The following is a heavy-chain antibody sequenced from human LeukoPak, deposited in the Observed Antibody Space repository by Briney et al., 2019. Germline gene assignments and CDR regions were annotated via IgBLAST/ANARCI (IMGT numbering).Heavy chain of an antibody. V-gene: IGHV3-33*01. CDR1: GFTFSSYG. CDR3: ARVVVVPAASYYYYYGMDV. D-gene: IGHD2-2*01. CDR2: IWYDGSNK. J-gene: IGHJ6*02. Sequence: GRSLRLSCAASGFTFSSYGMHWVRQAPGKGLEWVAVIWYDGSNKYYADSVKGRFTISRDNAKNSLYLQMNSLRAEDTAVYYCARVVVVPAASYYYYYGMDVWGQGTTVTVSS.